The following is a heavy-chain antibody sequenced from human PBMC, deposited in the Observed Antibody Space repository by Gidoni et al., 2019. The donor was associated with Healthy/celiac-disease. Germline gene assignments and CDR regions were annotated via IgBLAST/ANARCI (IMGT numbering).Heavy chain of an antibody. CDR2: ISGSGGST. Sequence: EVQLLDSGGGLVQPGGSLRLSCAASGFTFSTFAMNWVRQAPGKGLEWVSAISGSGGSTYYTDSVKGRFTISRDNSKNTLYLQMNSLRAEDTAVYYCAKVFSSGPRRYMDVWGKGTTVTVSS. V-gene: IGHV3-23*01. J-gene: IGHJ6*03. CDR3: AKVFSSGPRRYMDV. CDR1: GFTFSTFA. D-gene: IGHD3-3*01.